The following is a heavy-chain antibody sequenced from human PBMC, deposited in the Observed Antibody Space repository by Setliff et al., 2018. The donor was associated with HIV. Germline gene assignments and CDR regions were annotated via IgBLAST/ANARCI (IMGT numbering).Heavy chain of an antibody. Sequence: SETLSLTCAVSGGSISSNNWWSWVRQPPGKGLEWIGEIYHGGSTKYNSSLKSRVTISVDKSKNQFSLKLSSVTAADTAVYYCARGYDFWSGKAPHWFDPWGQGTLVTV. CDR1: GGSISSNNW. J-gene: IGHJ5*02. CDR3: ARGYDFWSGKAPHWFDP. V-gene: IGHV4-4*02. D-gene: IGHD3-3*01. CDR2: IYHGGST.